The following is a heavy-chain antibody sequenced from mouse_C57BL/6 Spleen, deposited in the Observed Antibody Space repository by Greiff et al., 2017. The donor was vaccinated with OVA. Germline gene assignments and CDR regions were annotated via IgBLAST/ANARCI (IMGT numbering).Heavy chain of an antibody. V-gene: IGHV10-1*01. CDR2: IRSKSNNYAT. D-gene: IGHD1-1*01. J-gene: IGHJ4*01. CDR3: VRHGSSYYAMDY. Sequence: EVKLQQSGGGLVQPKGSLKLSCAASGFSFNTYAMNWVRQAPGKGLEWVARIRSKSNNYATYYADSVKDRFTISRDDSESMLYLQMNNLKTEDTAMYYCVRHGSSYYAMDYWGQGTSVTVSS. CDR1: GFSFNTYA.